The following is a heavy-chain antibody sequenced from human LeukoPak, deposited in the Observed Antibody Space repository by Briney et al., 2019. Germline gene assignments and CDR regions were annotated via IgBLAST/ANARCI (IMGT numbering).Heavy chain of an antibody. V-gene: IGHV3-64*01. CDR2: ISRNGGST. CDR3: ARGWEIQFGVVHYYYYGMDV. Sequence: GGSLRLACAASGFTFSSYSMHWVRQAPGKGREYVSAISRNGGSTYYANSVKGRFTISRDNSKNTLYLQMGSLRAEDMAVYYCARGWEIQFGVVHYYYYGMDVWGQGTTVTVSS. CDR1: GFTFSSYS. J-gene: IGHJ6*02. D-gene: IGHD3-3*01.